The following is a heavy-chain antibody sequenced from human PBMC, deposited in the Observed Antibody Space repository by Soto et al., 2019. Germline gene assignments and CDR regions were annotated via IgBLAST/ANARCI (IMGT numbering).Heavy chain of an antibody. CDR2: IIPIFGTA. Sequence: RASVKVSCKASGGTFSSYAISWVRQAPGQGLEWMGGIIPIFGTANYAQKFQGRVTITADESTSTAYMELSSLRSEDTAVYYCATDIVVVPAAKRVYYYYGMDVWGQGTTVTVSS. CDR1: GGTFSSYA. CDR3: ATDIVVVPAAKRVYYYYGMDV. J-gene: IGHJ6*02. V-gene: IGHV1-69*13. D-gene: IGHD2-2*01.